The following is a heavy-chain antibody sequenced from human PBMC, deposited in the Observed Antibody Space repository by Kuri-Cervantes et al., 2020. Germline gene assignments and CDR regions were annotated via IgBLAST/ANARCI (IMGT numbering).Heavy chain of an antibody. Sequence: GESLKISCAASGFTFSSYSMNWVRQAPGKGLEWVSYISSCSSTIYYADSVKGRFTISRDNAKNSLYLQMNSLRAEDTAVYYCARPITPRYMDVWGKGTMVTVSS. CDR2: ISSCSSTI. CDR3: ARPITPRYMDV. D-gene: IGHD3-10*01. J-gene: IGHJ6*03. V-gene: IGHV3-48*01. CDR1: GFTFSSYS.